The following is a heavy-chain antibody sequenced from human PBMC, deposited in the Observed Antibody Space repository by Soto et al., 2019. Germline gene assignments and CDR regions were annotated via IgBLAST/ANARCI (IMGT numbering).Heavy chain of an antibody. CDR3: ARGLPNYSSLDS. CDR2: VSSDGSST. D-gene: IGHD4-4*01. Sequence: EVQLVESGGGLVQPGESLRLSCAASGFTFSSYWMHWIRQAPGKGLVWVSRVSSDGSSTVYANSVKGRLTISRDNANNTFDLQMNSLSDEDTAVYYCARGLPNYSSLDSWGQGTLVTVSS. CDR1: GFTFSSYW. J-gene: IGHJ4*02. V-gene: IGHV3-74*01.